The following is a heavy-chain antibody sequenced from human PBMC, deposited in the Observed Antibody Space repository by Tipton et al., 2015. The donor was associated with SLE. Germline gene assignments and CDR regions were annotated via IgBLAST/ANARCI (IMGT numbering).Heavy chain of an antibody. V-gene: IGHV4-30-2*01. CDR1: GGSIGNAGYS. J-gene: IGHJ4*02. D-gene: IGHD6-13*01. Sequence: LRLSCAVSGGSIGNAGYSWTWIRRPLGKGLEWLGYIYHSGDTFYNPSLKRRVTMSVDRSKNQFSLKLNSVTAADTAVYYCARESEQVRFDYWGQGILVTVSS. CDR3: ARESEQVRFDY. CDR2: IYHSGDT.